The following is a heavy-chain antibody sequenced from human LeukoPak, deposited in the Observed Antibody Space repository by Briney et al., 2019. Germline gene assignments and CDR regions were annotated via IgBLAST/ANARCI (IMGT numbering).Heavy chain of an antibody. CDR2: INPSGGST. D-gene: IGHD3-22*01. V-gene: IGHV1-46*01. CDR3: ARRRRSDSSGRRVDY. CDR1: GYTFTSYY. Sequence: ASVKVSCKASGYTFTSYYMHWVRQAPGQGLEWMGIINPSGGSTTYAQRFQGRVTMTRDLSTSTVYMELSSLRSEDTAVYYCARRRRSDSSGRRVDYWGQGTLVTVSS. J-gene: IGHJ4*02.